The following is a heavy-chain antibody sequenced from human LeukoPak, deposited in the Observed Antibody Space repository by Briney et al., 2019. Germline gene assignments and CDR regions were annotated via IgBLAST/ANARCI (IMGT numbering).Heavy chain of an antibody. CDR3: ARDSVVWSSPDY. D-gene: IGHD2-2*01. V-gene: IGHV1-2*02. Sequence: ASVKVSFKASGYTFTGYYMHWVRQAPGQGLEWMGWINPNSGGTNYAQKFQGRVTMTRDTSISTAYMELSRLRSDDTAVYYCARDSVVWSSPDYWGQGTLVTVSS. CDR1: GYTFTGYY. J-gene: IGHJ4*02. CDR2: INPNSGGT.